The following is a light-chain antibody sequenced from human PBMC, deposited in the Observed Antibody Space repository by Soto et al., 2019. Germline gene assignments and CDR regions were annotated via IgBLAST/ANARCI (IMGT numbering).Light chain of an antibody. Sequence: EIVLTQSPGTLSLSPGERATLSCRASQSVSSSSYLAWYQQKPGQAPRLLIYGASSRATGIPDRFSGSGSATDCTLTISRLEPEDFAVYYGRQYGSSPSYTFGQGTKLEIK. CDR2: GAS. CDR3: RQYGSSPSYT. V-gene: IGKV3-20*01. J-gene: IGKJ2*01. CDR1: QSVSSSSY.